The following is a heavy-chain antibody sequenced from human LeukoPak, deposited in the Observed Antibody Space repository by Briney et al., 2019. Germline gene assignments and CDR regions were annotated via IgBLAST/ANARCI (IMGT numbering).Heavy chain of an antibody. V-gene: IGHV1-46*01. D-gene: IGHD6-13*01. Sequence: ASVKVSCKASGYTFTSYYIHWVRQAPGQGLEWMGIINPSGGSTTYAQKFQGRVTMTRDTSTTTVYMELSSLGSEDTAVYYCARGGQQPYDYWGQGTLVTVSS. CDR1: GYTFTSYY. CDR3: ARGGQQPYDY. CDR2: INPSGGST. J-gene: IGHJ4*02.